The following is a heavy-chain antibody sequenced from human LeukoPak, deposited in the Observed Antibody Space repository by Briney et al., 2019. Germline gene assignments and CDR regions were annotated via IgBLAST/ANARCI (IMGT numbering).Heavy chain of an antibody. V-gene: IGHV5-51*01. D-gene: IGHD2-2*01. J-gene: IGHJ4*02. Sequence: GGPLQISCKGSGYRFTSYWIGGGRQMPGKGLEGMGIIYPGDSETRNRPSFQGQVTISADKSISTAYLQWSSLKASDTAIYYCARAPLPSRPFDYWGQGTLVTVSS. CDR1: GYRFTSYW. CDR2: IYPGDSET. CDR3: ARAPLPSRPFDY.